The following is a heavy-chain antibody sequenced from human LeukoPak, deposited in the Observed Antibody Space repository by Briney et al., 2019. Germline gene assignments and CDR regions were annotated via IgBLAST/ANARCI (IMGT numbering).Heavy chain of an antibody. Sequence: GGTLRLSCVASGFTFSSYAMSWVRQAPGKGLEWVSAISGSGGSTYYADSVKGRFTISRDNSKNTLYLQMNSLRAEDTAVYYCAKDGIGGVVVTAIPIYYFDYWGQGTLVTVSS. V-gene: IGHV3-23*01. D-gene: IGHD2-21*02. CDR2: ISGSGGST. CDR3: AKDGIGGVVVTAIPIYYFDY. J-gene: IGHJ4*02. CDR1: GFTFSSYA.